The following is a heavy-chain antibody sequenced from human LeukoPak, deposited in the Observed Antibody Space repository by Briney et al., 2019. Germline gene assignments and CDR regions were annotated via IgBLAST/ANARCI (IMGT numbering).Heavy chain of an antibody. Sequence: GASVKVSCKASGGTFSSYAISWVRQAPGQGLEWMGRIIPILGIANYAQKFQGRVTITADKSTSTAYMEMSSLRPEETAVYYRATLGPGYCTKGVCYKEYHYGMDGLGPGT. CDR2: IIPILGIA. V-gene: IGHV1-69*04. CDR1: GGTFSSYA. J-gene: IGHJ6*01. D-gene: IGHD2-8*01. CDR3: ATLGPGYCTKGVCYKEYHYGMDG.